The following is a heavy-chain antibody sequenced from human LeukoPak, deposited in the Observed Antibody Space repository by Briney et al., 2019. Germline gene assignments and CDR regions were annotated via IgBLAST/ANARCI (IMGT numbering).Heavy chain of an antibody. CDR1: AGSFSGYY. D-gene: IGHD3-10*01. CDR3: ARPRVRGVIIRGFDY. Sequence: SETLSLTCAVYAGSFSGYYWSWIRQPPGKGLEWIGEINHSGSTNYNPSLKSRVTISVDTSKNQFSLKLSSVTAADTAVYYCARPRVRGVIIRGFDYWGQGTLVTVSS. CDR2: INHSGST. V-gene: IGHV4-34*01. J-gene: IGHJ4*01.